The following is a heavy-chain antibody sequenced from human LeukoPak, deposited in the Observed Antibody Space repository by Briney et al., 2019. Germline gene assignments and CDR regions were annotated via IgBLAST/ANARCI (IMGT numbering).Heavy chain of an antibody. V-gene: IGHV4-61*01. CDR3: ARARNYYYYLDV. J-gene: IGHJ6*02. D-gene: IGHD1-14*01. CDR2: IFYRGST. CDR1: GDSVSSGSYS. Sequence: SETLSLTCTVSGDSVSSGSYSWSWIRQPPGKGLEWIGYIFYRGSTSYNPSLKSRLTISADSSKDQFSLRLSSVTAADTAVYYCARARNYYYYLDVWGQGTTVTVSS.